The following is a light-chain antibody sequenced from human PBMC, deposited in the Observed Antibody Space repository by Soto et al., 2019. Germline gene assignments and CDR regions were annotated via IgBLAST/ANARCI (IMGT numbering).Light chain of an antibody. CDR1: SSDVGGYNY. Sequence: QSALTQPHSVSGSPGQSVTISCTGTSSDVGGYNYVSWYQRHPGKAPKLIISDVTKRPSGVPDRFSGSKSGNTASLTISGLQAEDEADYDCCSYAGSDILIFGGGTKLTVL. CDR2: DVT. CDR3: CSYAGSDILI. J-gene: IGLJ2*01. V-gene: IGLV2-11*01.